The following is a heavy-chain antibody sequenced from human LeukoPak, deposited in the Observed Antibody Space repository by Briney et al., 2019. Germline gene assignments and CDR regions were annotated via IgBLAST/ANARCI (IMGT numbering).Heavy chain of an antibody. CDR2: IYYSGST. Sequence: SETLSLTCTVSGGSISSGGYYWSWIRQHPGKGLEWIGYIYYSGSTYYNPSLKSRVTISVDTSKNQFSLKLSSVTAADTAVYYCARVSSSWSSTPIDYWGPGTLVTVSS. D-gene: IGHD6-13*01. CDR3: ARVSSSWSSTPIDY. J-gene: IGHJ4*02. CDR1: GGSISSGGYY. V-gene: IGHV4-31*03.